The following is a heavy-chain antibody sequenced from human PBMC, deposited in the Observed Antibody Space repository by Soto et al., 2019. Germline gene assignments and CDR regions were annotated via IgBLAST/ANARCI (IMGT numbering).Heavy chain of an antibody. J-gene: IGHJ4*02. V-gene: IGHV3-30-3*01. D-gene: IGHD3-16*02. CDR2: ISTDGTNQ. Sequence: GGSLRLSCVASGFNFKAYGMHWVRQAPGKGLEWVAVISTDGTNQHHADSVKGRFTISRENFKNPLYLQMNSLGPEDTALYFCSVGGGDLSLTPFDYWGQGTLVTVSS. CDR3: SVGGGDLSLTPFDY. CDR1: GFNFKAYG.